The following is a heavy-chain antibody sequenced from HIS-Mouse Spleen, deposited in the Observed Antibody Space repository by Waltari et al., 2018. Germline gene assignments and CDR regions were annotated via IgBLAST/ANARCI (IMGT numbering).Heavy chain of an antibody. CDR2: IYYNGST. V-gene: IGHV4-39*07. D-gene: IGHD6-13*01. Sequence: QLQLPESGPGLVKPSETLSLTCPVSGRSISLSSYYCAWIRQPPGKGLEWIGSIYYNGSTYYNPYLKSRVTISVDTSKNQFSLKLSSVTAADTAVYYCAREIPYSSSWYDWYFDLWGRGTLVTVSS. CDR1: GRSISLSSYY. J-gene: IGHJ2*01. CDR3: AREIPYSSSWYDWYFDL.